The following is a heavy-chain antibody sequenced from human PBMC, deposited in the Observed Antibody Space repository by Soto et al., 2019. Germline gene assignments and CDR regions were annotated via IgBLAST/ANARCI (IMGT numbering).Heavy chain of an antibody. V-gene: IGHV3-23*01. CDR3: AKETTAAVGDYFDS. CDR1: GFTFSSYA. Sequence: EVQLLESGGGLVQPGGSLRLSCAASGFTFSSYAMSWVRQAPGKGLEWVSVISASGGTTYFADSVKGRFTISRDTSKNTLYLQLRSLRGEDTAVYYCAKETTAAVGDYFDSWGQGTLVTVSS. J-gene: IGHJ4*02. D-gene: IGHD6-13*01. CDR2: ISASGGTT.